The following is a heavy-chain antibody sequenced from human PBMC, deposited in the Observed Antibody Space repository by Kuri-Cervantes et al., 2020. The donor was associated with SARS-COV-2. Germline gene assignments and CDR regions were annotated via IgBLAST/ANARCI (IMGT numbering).Heavy chain of an antibody. CDR3: ARGAHDYYYYGMDV. J-gene: IGHJ6*02. CDR1: GFTFSDYY. CDR2: ISSSGSTI. V-gene: IGHV3-11*01. Sequence: GESLKISCAASGFTFSDYYMSWIRQAPGKGLEWVSYISSSGSTIYYADSVKGRFTISRGNAKNSLYLQMNSLRAEDTAVYYCARGAHDYYYYGMDVWGQGTTVTVSS.